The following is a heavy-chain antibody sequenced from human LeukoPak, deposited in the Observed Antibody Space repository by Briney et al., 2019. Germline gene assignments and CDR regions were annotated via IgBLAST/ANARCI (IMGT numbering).Heavy chain of an antibody. V-gene: IGHV3-11*05. CDR1: GFTFSHFY. D-gene: IGHD6-13*01. J-gene: IGHJ3*02. CDR2: ISGSSTNT. Sequence: GGSLRLSCAASGFTFSHFYMSWIRQAPGKGLESVSYISGSSTNTNYADSVKGRFTISRDNAKNSLYLQMNSLRAEDTAVYYCAKGVSAAADDAFDIWGQGTMVTVSS. CDR3: AKGVSAAADDAFDI.